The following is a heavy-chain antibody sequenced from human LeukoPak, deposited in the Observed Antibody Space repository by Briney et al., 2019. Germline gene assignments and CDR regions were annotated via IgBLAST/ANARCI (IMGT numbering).Heavy chain of an antibody. V-gene: IGHV3-21*01. CDR1: GFTFSSYS. D-gene: IGHD3-22*01. J-gene: IGHJ4*02. Sequence: GGSLRLSCVASGFTFSSYSMNWVRQAPGKGLEWVSSISSSSSYIYYADSVKGRFTISRDSAKNSLYLQMNSLRADDTAVYYCASYDSSGYYFDYWGQGTLVTVSS. CDR2: ISSSSSYI. CDR3: ASYDSSGYYFDY.